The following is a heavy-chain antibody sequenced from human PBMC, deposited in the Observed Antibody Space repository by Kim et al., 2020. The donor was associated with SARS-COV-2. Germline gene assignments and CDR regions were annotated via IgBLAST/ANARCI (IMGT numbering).Heavy chain of an antibody. Sequence: GESLKISCKGSGYSFTSYWIGWVRQMPGKGLEWMGIIYPGDSDTRYSPSFQGQVTISADKSISTAYLQWSSLKASDTAMYYCASQQLGSYYYYGMDVWGQGTTVTVSS. CDR2: IYPGDSDT. CDR3: ASQQLGSYYYYGMDV. J-gene: IGHJ6*02. V-gene: IGHV5-51*01. D-gene: IGHD6-13*01. CDR1: GYSFTSYW.